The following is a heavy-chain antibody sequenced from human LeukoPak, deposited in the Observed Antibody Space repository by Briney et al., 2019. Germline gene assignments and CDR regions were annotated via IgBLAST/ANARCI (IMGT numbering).Heavy chain of an antibody. J-gene: IGHJ6*02. CDR2: ISGSGGST. Sequence: GGSLRLSCAASGFTFSSYAMSWVRQAPGKGLEWVSAISGSGGSTYYADSVKGRFTISRDNSKNTLYLQMSSLRAEDTAVYYCAKVGAAAGFDYYGMDVWGQGTTVTVSS. CDR3: AKVGAAAGFDYYGMDV. CDR1: GFTFSSYA. V-gene: IGHV3-23*01. D-gene: IGHD6-13*01.